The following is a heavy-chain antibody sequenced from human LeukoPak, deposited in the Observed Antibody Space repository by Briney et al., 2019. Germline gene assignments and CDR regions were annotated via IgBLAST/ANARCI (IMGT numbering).Heavy chain of an antibody. CDR3: ARDHGRDGYNSVGY. V-gene: IGHV1-18*01. J-gene: IGHJ4*02. D-gene: IGHD5-24*01. CDR2: ISAYNGNT. Sequence: ASVKVSCKASGYTFTSYGISWVRQAPGQGLEWMGWISAYNGNTNYAQKLQGRVTMTTDTSTSTAYMELRSLRSDDTAVYYCARDHGRDGYNSVGYWGQGTLVTVSS. CDR1: GYTFTSYG.